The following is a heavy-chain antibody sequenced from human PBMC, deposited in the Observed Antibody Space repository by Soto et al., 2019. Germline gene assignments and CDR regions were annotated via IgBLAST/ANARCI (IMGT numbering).Heavy chain of an antibody. D-gene: IGHD6-13*01. Sequence: EMQLLESGGGLVQPGGSLRLSCAASGFTFISYGMTWVRQAPGKGLEWVSGITTTGRNTYYAESVKGRFTISRDNSKNVVYLQMNSLRAEDTAVYYCARGAAAAGTDWFVAWGQGTLVIVSS. J-gene: IGHJ5*02. V-gene: IGHV3-23*01. CDR1: GFTFISYG. CDR2: ITTTGRNT. CDR3: ARGAAAAGTDWFVA.